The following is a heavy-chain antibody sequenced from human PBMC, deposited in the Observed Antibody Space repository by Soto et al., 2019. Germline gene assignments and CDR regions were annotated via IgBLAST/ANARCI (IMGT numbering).Heavy chain of an antibody. J-gene: IGHJ3*02. V-gene: IGHV4-59*08. Sequence: SQTLSLTCTVSGGSISSYYWSWIRQPPGKGLEWIGYIYYSGSTNYNPSLKSRVTISVDTSKNHFSLKLSSVTAADTAVYYCARRDYDYIWGTASDAFDIWGQGTMVTVSS. D-gene: IGHD3-16*01. CDR2: IYYSGST. CDR3: ARRDYDYIWGTASDAFDI. CDR1: GGSISSYY.